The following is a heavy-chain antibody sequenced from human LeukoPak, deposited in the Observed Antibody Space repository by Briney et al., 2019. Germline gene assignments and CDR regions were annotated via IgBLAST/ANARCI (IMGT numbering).Heavy chain of an antibody. V-gene: IGHV4-61*02. CDR3: ARGPKSPRTTVLTSFWYFDL. CDR1: GGSITSDVHY. J-gene: IGHJ2*01. Sequence: SQTLSLTCTVSGGSITSDVHYWNWIRQSAEKGLEWIGRVHTTGSLDYNPSLKSRVTISIDTSSNHFSLMMDSVTTTDTAVYYCARGPKSPRTTVLTSFWYFDLWGRGTLVTVSS. D-gene: IGHD4-17*01. CDR2: VHTTGSL.